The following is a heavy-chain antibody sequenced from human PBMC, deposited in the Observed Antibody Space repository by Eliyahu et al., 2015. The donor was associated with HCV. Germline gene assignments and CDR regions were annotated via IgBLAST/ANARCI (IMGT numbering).Heavy chain of an antibody. Sequence: SGTTFTNYAFSWVRQAPGQGLEWMGGIIPGFGSAIFTQNFQGRVTITADKSTSTVYMELSSLRSDDTAMYYCARGRSDYGDFISWGQGTLVIVSS. CDR2: IIPGFGSA. CDR3: ARGRSDYGDFIS. J-gene: IGHJ5*02. V-gene: IGHV1-69*06. CDR1: GTTFTNYA. D-gene: IGHD4-17*01.